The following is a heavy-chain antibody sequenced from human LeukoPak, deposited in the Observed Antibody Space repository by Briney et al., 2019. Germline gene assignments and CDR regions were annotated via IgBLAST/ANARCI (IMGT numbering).Heavy chain of an antibody. D-gene: IGHD6-13*01. CDR1: GGSISSSSYY. CDR2: IYYSGST. Sequence: PSETLSLTCTVSGGSISSSSYYWGWIRQPPGKGLEWIGSIYYSGSTYYNPSLKSRVTISVDTSKNQFSLKLSSVTAADTAVYYCARRRFGSSSWYVLDYWGQGTLVTVSS. V-gene: IGHV4-39*07. J-gene: IGHJ4*02. CDR3: ARRRFGSSSWYVLDY.